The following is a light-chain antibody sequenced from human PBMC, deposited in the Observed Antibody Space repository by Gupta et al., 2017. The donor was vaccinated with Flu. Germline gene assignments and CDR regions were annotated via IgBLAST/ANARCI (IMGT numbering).Light chain of an antibody. Sequence: EIVLTQSPATLSLSPGERATLSCRASQNINNYLAWYQHKPGQAPRLLIYDASNRATGIPVRFSGSGSGTDFTLTISSLESEYFAVYYCQQRSDWPPYTFGQGTKLEIK. CDR3: QQRSDWPPYT. CDR2: DAS. J-gene: IGKJ2*01. V-gene: IGKV3-11*01. CDR1: QNINNY.